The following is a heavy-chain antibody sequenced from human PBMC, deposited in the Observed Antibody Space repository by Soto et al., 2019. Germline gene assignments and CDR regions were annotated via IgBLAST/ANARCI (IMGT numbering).Heavy chain of an antibody. CDR1: GYTFADYG. V-gene: IGHV1-18*01. CDR3: ARCYGTVGSCSTCWHFDL. J-gene: IGHJ2*01. D-gene: IGHD2-15*01. Sequence: QAQLVQSGAEVKKPGASVKVSCQAGGYTFADYGISWVRQAPGQGLEWVGWIGPYNGNTKYAQNLQERVTMTTDTSTNTAYMELRGLRSDDTSLYYCARCYGTVGSCSTCWHFDLWGSGTLLTVSS. CDR2: IGPYNGNT.